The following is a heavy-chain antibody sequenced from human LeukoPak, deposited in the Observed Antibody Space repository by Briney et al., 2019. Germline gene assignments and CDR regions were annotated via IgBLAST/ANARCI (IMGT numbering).Heavy chain of an antibody. CDR3: ARDGNGLGDY. CDR1: GYTFTSYY. D-gene: IGHD1-1*01. V-gene: IGHV1-46*01. J-gene: IGHJ4*02. Sequence: EASVKVSCKASGYTFTSYYMHWVRQAPGQGLEWVGIINPSGGSTSYAQKVQGRVTMTRDTSTSTVYMELSSLSSEDTAVYYCARDGNGLGDYWGQGTLVTVSS. CDR2: INPSGGST.